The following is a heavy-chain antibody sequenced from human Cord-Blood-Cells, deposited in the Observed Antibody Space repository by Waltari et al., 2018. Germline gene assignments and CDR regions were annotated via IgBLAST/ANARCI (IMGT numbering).Heavy chain of an antibody. Sequence: QVQLVQSGAEVKKPGASVKVSCKASGYTFTSYDINWVRQDTGQEREGMGWLNPNRGNTGYAEKFQVRVTITRNTAIGTAYMALSRLSAEDTAVYYCAGGTGDYWGRGTLVPVSS. CDR1: GYTFTSYD. V-gene: IGHV1-8*03. D-gene: IGHD7-27*01. CDR2: LNPNRGNT. CDR3: AGGTGDY. J-gene: IGHJ4*01.